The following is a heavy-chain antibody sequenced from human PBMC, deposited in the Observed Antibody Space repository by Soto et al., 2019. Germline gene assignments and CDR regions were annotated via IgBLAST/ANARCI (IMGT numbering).Heavy chain of an antibody. V-gene: IGHV3-21*04. CDR3: AKSGPNDFWSGYYIRYYYYGMDV. Sequence: PGGSLRLSCAASGFTFSSYSMNWVRQAPGKGLEWVSSISSSSSYIYYADSVKGRFTISRDNAKNSLYLQMNSLRAEDTAVYYCAKSGPNDFWSGYYIRYYYYGMDVWGQGTTVTVSS. J-gene: IGHJ6*02. D-gene: IGHD3-3*01. CDR1: GFTFSSYS. CDR2: ISSSSSYI.